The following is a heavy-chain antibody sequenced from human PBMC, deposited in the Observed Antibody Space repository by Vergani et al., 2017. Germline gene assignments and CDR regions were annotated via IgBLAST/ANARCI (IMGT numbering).Heavy chain of an antibody. D-gene: IGHD2-21*02. CDR3: ARDLTYCCGDCYSGSDY. Sequence: EVQLVESGGGLVQPGGSLRLSCAASGFTFSSYWMSWVRQAPGKGLEWVANIKQDGSEKYYVDSVKGRFTISRDNAKNSLYLQMNSLRAEDTAVYYCARDLTYCCGDCYSGSDYWGQGTLVTVSS. CDR2: IKQDGSEK. CDR1: GFTFSSYW. V-gene: IGHV3-7*01. J-gene: IGHJ4*02.